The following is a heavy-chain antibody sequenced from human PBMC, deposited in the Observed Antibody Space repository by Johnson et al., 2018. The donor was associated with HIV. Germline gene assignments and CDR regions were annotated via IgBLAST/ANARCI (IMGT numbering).Heavy chain of an antibody. J-gene: IGHJ3*02. CDR3: ARVEWERDAFDI. D-gene: IGHD1-26*01. V-gene: IGHV3-74*02. Sequence: VQLVESGGGLVQPGWSLRLSCAASGFTFSNHWMHWVRQAPGKGLVWVSRINSAGSSRNYADSVKGRFTSSRDNAKNTLYLQMNSLRAEDTAVYYCARVEWERDAFDIWGQGTMVTVSS. CDR1: GFTFSNHW. CDR2: INSAGSSR.